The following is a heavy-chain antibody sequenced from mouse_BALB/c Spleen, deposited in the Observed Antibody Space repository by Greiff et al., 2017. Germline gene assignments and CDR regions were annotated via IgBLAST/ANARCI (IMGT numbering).Heavy chain of an antibody. V-gene: IGHV7-3*02. CDR1: GFTFTDYY. CDR3: ARDERNYYGYFDY. D-gene: IGHD1-1*01. Sequence: DVKLVESGGGLVQPGGSLRLSCATSGFTFTDYYMSWVRQPPGKALEWLGFIRNKANGYTTEYSASVKGRFTISRDNSQSILYLQMNTLRAEDSATYYCARDERNYYGYFDYWGQGTTLTVSS. CDR2: IRNKANGYTT. J-gene: IGHJ2*01.